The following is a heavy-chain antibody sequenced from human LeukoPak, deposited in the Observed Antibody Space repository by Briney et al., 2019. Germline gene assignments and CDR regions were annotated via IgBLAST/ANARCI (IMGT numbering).Heavy chain of an antibody. CDR2: ISYDGSNK. CDR3: ARDADV. Sequence: PGGSLRLSCAASGFTFSSYAMHWVRQAPGKGLEWVAVISYDGSNKYYADSVKGRFTISRDNSKNTLYLQMNSLRAEDTAVYYCARDADVWGKGTTVTISS. CDR1: GFTFSSYA. V-gene: IGHV3-30*14. J-gene: IGHJ6*04.